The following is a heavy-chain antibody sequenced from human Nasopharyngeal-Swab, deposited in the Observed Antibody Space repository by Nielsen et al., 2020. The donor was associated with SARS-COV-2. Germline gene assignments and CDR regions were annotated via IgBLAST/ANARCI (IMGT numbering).Heavy chain of an antibody. CDR2: INHSGST. CDR3: ARGSPLKNYYGSGSYSFGYYYYYYMDV. V-gene: IGHV4-34*01. D-gene: IGHD3-10*01. J-gene: IGHJ6*03. Sequence: WIRQPPGKGLEWIGEINHSGSTNYNPSLKSRVTISVDTSKNQFSLKLSSVTAADTAVYYCARGSPLKNYYGSGSYSFGYYYYYYMDVWGKGTTVTVSS.